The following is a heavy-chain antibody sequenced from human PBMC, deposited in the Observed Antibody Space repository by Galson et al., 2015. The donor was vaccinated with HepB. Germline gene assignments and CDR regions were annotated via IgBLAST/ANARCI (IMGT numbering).Heavy chain of an antibody. D-gene: IGHD2-8*01. CDR1: GLTFSGYT. J-gene: IGHJ3*02. Sequence: SLSLSCAASGLTFSGYTMSWVRQSPGRGLQWVSYISTNGATTYYTDSVKGRFTVARDNARNTVSLQMTSLTAEDSAVYFCAKTKFGNGAYWTFEIWGPGTLVTVSS. CDR3: AKTKFGNGAYWTFEI. V-gene: IGHV3-11*01. CDR2: ISTNGATT.